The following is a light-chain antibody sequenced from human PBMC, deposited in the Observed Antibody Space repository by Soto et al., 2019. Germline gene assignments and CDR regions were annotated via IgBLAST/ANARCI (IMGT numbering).Light chain of an antibody. Sequence: DIEMTQSPSTLSASVGDRVTITCRASQSITIWLAWYQQKPGKAPKLLIYKATNVQTGVPSRFSGSGSGTEFSLTISSLQPEDFAIYYCQQYNDYQYTFGQGTKLEIK. V-gene: IGKV1-5*03. CDR1: QSITIW. CDR2: KAT. CDR3: QQYNDYQYT. J-gene: IGKJ2*01.